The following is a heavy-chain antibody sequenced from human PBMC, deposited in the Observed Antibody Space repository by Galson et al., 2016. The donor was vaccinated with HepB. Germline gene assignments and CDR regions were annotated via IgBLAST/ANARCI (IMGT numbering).Heavy chain of an antibody. D-gene: IGHD3-16*01. CDR1: GYTFKTYA. CDR3: ARAGYYDESGYHTGLDY. Sequence: SVKVSCKASGYTFKTYAFHWVRQAPGQGLECMGWINAGNGITKSSQTFQGRVTITRDTTESTVYMELSSLRPDDTAVYYCARAGYYDESGYHTGLDYWGQGTLVTVSS. V-gene: IGHV1-3*01. J-gene: IGHJ4*02. CDR2: INAGNGIT.